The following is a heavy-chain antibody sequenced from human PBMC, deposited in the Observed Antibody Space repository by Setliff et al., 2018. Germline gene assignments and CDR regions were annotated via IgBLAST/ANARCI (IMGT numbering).Heavy chain of an antibody. CDR2: IYIGGSA. V-gene: IGHV4-4*07. J-gene: IGHJ6*03. CDR3: AREQWLDPPGYYYMDV. Sequence: SETLSLTCTVSGGSISSYYWSWIRQPAGKGLEWIGHIYIGGSANYNPSLKSRVTMSIDTSKNQFSLKLNSVTAADMAVYYCAREQWLDPPGYYYMDVWTKGTTGTV. D-gene: IGHD6-19*01. CDR1: GGSISSYY.